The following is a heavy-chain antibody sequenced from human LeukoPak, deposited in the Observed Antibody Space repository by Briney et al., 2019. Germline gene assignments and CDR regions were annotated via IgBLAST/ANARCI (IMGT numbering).Heavy chain of an antibody. CDR3: ARIHVDTSMVPVDH. D-gene: IGHD5-18*01. J-gene: IGHJ4*02. V-gene: IGHV3-7*01. CDR2: IKQDGSET. CDR1: GFTFSNYW. Sequence: GGSLRLSCAASGFTFSNYWMTWVRQAPGKGLEWVANIKQDGSETYYGDSVKGRFTIARDNAKNSLYLQMNSLRAEDTAVYYCARIHVDTSMVPVDHWGQGTLVAVSS.